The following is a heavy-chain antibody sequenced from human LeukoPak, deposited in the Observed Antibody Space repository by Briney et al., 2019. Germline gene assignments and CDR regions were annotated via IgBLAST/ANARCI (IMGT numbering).Heavy chain of an antibody. CDR1: GFTFSSYG. CDR3: AKEIAAAGFGDAFDI. D-gene: IGHD6-13*01. J-gene: IGHJ3*02. CDR2: IRYDGSNK. V-gene: IGHV3-30*02. Sequence: GGSLRLSCAASGFTFSSYGMHWVRQAPGKGLEWVAFIRYDGSNKYYADSVKGRFTISRDNSKNTLYLQMSSLRAEDTAVYYCAKEIAAAGFGDAFDIWGQGTMVTVSS.